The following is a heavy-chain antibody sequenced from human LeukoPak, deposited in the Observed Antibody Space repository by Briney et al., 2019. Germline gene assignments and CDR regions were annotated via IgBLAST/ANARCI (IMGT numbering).Heavy chain of an antibody. V-gene: IGHV3-30*02. D-gene: IGHD1-7*01. CDR3: AKGDITGTEGFDY. CDR1: GFTFSSYG. CDR2: IRYDGSNK. J-gene: IGHJ4*02. Sequence: GGSLRLSCAASGFTFSSYGMHWVRQAPGKGLEWVAFIRYDGSNKYYADSVKGRFTISRDNSKNTLYLQMNSLRAEDTAVYYCAKGDITGTEGFDYWGQGTLVTVSS.